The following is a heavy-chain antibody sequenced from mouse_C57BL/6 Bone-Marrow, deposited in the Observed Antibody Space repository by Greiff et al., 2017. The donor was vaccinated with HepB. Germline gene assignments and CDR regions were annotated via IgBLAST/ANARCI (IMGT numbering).Heavy chain of an antibody. V-gene: IGHV5-16*01. Sequence: EVQLMESEGGLVQPGSSMKLSCTASGFTFSDYYMAWVRQVPEKGLEWVANINYDGSSTYYLDSLKSRFIISRDNAKNILYLQMSSLKSEDTATYYCARVPYYGSSYWYFDVWGTGTTVTVSS. J-gene: IGHJ1*03. D-gene: IGHD1-1*01. CDR1: GFTFSDYY. CDR2: INYDGSST. CDR3: ARVPYYGSSYWYFDV.